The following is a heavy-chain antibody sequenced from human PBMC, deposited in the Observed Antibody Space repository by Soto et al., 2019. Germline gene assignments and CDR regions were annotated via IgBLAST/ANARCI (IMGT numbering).Heavy chain of an antibody. CDR3: ARHGSRSGSHYVLDH. J-gene: IGHJ4*02. V-gene: IGHV4-59*08. CDR1: GGSISDYH. D-gene: IGHD1-26*01. Sequence: QVRLQESGPGLVKPSETLSLTCTISGGSISDYHWSWIRQPPGKGLESIGYIEDNRTTKYKPSLGGRVTISIDASKKQFSLRLTSVTAADTAVYYCARHGSRSGSHYVLDHWGRGTLVTVSS. CDR2: IEDNRTT.